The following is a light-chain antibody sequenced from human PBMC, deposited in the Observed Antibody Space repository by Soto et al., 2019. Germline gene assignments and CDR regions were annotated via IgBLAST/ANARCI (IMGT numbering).Light chain of an antibody. CDR1: QSVSSY. V-gene: IGKV3-15*01. J-gene: IGKJ1*01. CDR3: QQYKDWPPCT. Sequence: EIVLTQSPATLSLSPGERATLSCRASQSVSSYLAWYQQKPGQAPRLLIYGASTRASGVPTRFSGSGSGTQFTLTISSLQSEDFAVYYCQQYKDWPPCTFGQGTKVDIK. CDR2: GAS.